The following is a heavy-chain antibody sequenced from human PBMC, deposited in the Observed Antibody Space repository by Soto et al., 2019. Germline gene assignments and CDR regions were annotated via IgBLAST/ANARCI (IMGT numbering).Heavy chain of an antibody. J-gene: IGHJ3*02. D-gene: IGHD6-13*01. V-gene: IGHV3-23*01. CDR3: AKEEQQLVRQPDAFDI. Sequence: GGSLRLSCAASGFTFSSYAMSWVRQAPGKGLEWVPAISGSGGSTYYADSVKGRFTISRDNSKNTLYLQMNSLRAEDTAVYYFAKEEQQLVRQPDAFDIWGQGTMVTVSS. CDR1: GFTFSSYA. CDR2: ISGSGGST.